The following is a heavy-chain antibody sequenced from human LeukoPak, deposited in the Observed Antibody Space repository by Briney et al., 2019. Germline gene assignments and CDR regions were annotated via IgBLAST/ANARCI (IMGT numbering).Heavy chain of an antibody. V-gene: IGHV3-21*01. Sequence: PGGSLRLSCAASGFTFSTYSINWVRQAPGKGLEWVSSISSGSTYIYYADSVKGRFTSSRDNAKNSLYLQMKGLRAEDTAVYFCAREEQSGGLDFWGQGTLVAVSS. CDR3: AREEQSGGLDF. CDR1: GFTFSTYS. J-gene: IGHJ4*02. CDR2: ISSGSTYI. D-gene: IGHD3-16*01.